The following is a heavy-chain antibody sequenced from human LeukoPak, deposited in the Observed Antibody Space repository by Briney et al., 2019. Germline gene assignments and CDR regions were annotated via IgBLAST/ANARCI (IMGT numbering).Heavy chain of an antibody. CDR3: AKVGGGADYCSGDSCYKY. CDR2: INPNSGGT. V-gene: IGHV1-2*02. J-gene: IGHJ4*02. Sequence: ASVKVSCKASGYTFTAYYIHWVRQAPGQGLEWMGWINPNSGGTNYAQKFQDRVTMTRDTSISTTYMELSRLTSDDTAIYYCAKVGGGADYCSGDSCYKYWGQGTLVTVSS. D-gene: IGHD2-15*01. CDR1: GYTFTAYY.